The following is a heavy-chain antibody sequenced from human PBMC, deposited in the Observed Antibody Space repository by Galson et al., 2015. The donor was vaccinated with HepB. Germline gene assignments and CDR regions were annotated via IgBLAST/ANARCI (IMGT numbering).Heavy chain of an antibody. Sequence: SLRLSCAASGFTFSSFRMNWVRQAPGKGLEWVSYFSSSSSSINYADSVKGRFTISRDNAKNSLYLQMNSLRDEDTAVYYCAKSYFCSGDSCYLDYWGQGTLVTVSS. CDR1: GFTFSSFR. CDR2: FSSSSSSI. J-gene: IGHJ4*02. V-gene: IGHV3-48*02. CDR3: AKSYFCSGDSCYLDY. D-gene: IGHD2-15*01.